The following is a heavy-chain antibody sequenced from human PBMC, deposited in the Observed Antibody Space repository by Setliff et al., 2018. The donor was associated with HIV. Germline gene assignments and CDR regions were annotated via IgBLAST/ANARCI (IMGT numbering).Heavy chain of an antibody. CDR3: AKLVVGLSGTSAYMDV. D-gene: IGHD1-26*01. CDR2: INWNGGNT. V-gene: IGHV3-20*04. J-gene: IGHJ6*03. Sequence: PGGSLRLSCAASGFTFHDYDMTWVRQGPGKGLEWVSGINWNGGNTDYADSVKGRFTISRDNAKNSLYLQMNSLRAEDTALYYCAKLVVGLSGTSAYMDVWGKGTTVTVSS. CDR1: GFTFHDYD.